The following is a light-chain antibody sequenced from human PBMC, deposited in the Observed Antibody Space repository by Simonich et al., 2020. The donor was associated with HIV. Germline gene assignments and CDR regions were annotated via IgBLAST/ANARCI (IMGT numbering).Light chain of an antibody. V-gene: IGKV3-20*01. Sequence: EIVLTQSPGTLSLSPGERATLSCRASQSVSSIHFAWSQQKRGQAPSLLIFGASSRPPGIPDRFTGSGSGTDFTLTISSLEPEDFAVYYCQQYGSSPLTFGGGTKVEIK. CDR1: QSVSSIH. J-gene: IGKJ4*01. CDR3: QQYGSSPLT. CDR2: GAS.